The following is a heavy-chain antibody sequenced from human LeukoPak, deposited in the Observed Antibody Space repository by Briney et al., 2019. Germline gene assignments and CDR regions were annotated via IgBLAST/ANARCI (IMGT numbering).Heavy chain of an antibody. Sequence: GGSLRLSCAASGFTFSSYGMHWVRQAPGKGLEWVAFIRYDGSNKYYADSVKGRSTISRDNSKNTLYLQMNSLRAEDTALYYCARVSDISVAAYFDYWGQGTLVTVSS. D-gene: IGHD6-19*01. J-gene: IGHJ4*02. V-gene: IGHV3-30*02. CDR3: ARVSDISVAAYFDY. CDR2: IRYDGSNK. CDR1: GFTFSSYG.